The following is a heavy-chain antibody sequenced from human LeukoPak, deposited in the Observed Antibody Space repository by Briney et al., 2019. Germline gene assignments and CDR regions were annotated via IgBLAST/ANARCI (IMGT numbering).Heavy chain of an antibody. CDR3: ARGDSSGYSFDY. CDR2: INPSGGST. V-gene: IGHV1-46*01. D-gene: IGHD3-22*01. Sequence: ASVKVSCKASGYTFTSYYMHWVRQAPGQGLEWMGIINPSGGSTSYAQKFQGRVTMTRDTSTSTVYMELSRLRSDDTAVYYCARGDSSGYSFDYWGQGTLVTVSS. J-gene: IGHJ4*02. CDR1: GYTFTSYY.